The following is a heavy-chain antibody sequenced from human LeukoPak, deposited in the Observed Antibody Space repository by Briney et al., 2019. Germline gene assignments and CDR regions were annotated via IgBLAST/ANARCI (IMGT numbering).Heavy chain of an antibody. Sequence: ASVKVSCKASGGTFSSYPFTWVRQAPGQGLEWMGEITPIFGAANYAQTFQGRVTITADESTSTVFMELSSLRSDDTAFYYCARNSRVASTSGLNYWGQGTLVTVSS. J-gene: IGHJ4*02. CDR1: GGTFSSYP. CDR2: ITPIFGAA. D-gene: IGHD4-23*01. CDR3: ARNSRVASTSGLNY. V-gene: IGHV1-69*13.